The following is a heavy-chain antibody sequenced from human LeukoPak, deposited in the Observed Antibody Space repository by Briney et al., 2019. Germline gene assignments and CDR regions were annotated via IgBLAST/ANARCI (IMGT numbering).Heavy chain of an antibody. CDR2: IKQDGSEK. J-gene: IGHJ4*02. D-gene: IGHD4-17*01. CDR3: ARDSSDYYRGLFDY. V-gene: IGHV3-7*01. Sequence: PGGSLRLSCAASGFSFSNYWMSWVRQAPGKGLEWVANIKQDGSEKYYVDSVKGRFTISRDNAKNSLYLRMNSLRAGDRAVYYCARDSSDYYRGLFDYWGQGVLVTVSS. CDR1: GFSFSNYW.